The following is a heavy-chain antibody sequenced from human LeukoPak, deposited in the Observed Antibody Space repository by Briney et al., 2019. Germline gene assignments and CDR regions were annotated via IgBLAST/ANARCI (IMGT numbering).Heavy chain of an antibody. V-gene: IGHV3-33*01. J-gene: IGHJ4*02. CDR3: ARDGANYYDSSGYYGN. D-gene: IGHD3-22*01. CDR2: IWYDGSNK. Sequence: PGRSLRLSCAASGFTFSSYGMHWVRQAPGKGLEWVAVIWYDGSNKYYEDSVKGRFTISRDNSKNTLYLQMNSLRAEDTAVYYCARDGANYYDSSGYYGNWGQGTLVTVSS. CDR1: GFTFSSYG.